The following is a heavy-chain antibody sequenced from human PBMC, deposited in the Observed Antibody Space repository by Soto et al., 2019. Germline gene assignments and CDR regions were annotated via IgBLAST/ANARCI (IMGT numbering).Heavy chain of an antibody. Sequence: SETLSLTCAVSSGSISSSNWWSWVRQPPGKGLEWIGEIYHSGSTNYNPSLKSRVTISVDKSKNQFSLKLSSVTAADTAVYYCARVVTPYCSSTSCYLHWFDPWGQGTLVTVSS. V-gene: IGHV4-4*02. CDR3: ARVVTPYCSSTSCYLHWFDP. CDR2: IYHSGST. J-gene: IGHJ5*02. D-gene: IGHD2-2*01. CDR1: SGSISSSNW.